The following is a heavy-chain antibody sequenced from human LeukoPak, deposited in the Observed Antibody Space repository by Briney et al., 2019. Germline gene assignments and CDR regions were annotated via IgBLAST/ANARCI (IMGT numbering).Heavy chain of an antibody. J-gene: IGHJ3*02. D-gene: IGHD3-16*01. CDR3: ARFYDYVWGTRNGFDI. V-gene: IGHV5-51*04. Sequence: GESLKISCKGSGYSFSNSWIGWVRQMPGKGLEWMGIIYPGDSDTRYSPSFQGQVTISADKPISTAYLQWSSLKASDTAMYYCARFYDYVWGTRNGFDIWGQGTMVTVSS. CDR2: IYPGDSDT. CDR1: GYSFSNSW.